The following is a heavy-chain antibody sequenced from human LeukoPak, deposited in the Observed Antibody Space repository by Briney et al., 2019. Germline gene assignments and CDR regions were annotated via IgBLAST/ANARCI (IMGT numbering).Heavy chain of an antibody. D-gene: IGHD5-18*01. CDR1: GFTVSSNY. J-gene: IGHJ4*02. V-gene: IGHV3-66*01. Sequence: GGSLRLSCAASGFTVSSNYMSWVRQAPGKGLEWVSVIYSGGSTYYADSVEGRFTISRDNSKNTLYLQMNSLRAEDTAVYYCARVSEGYSYGLDYWGQGTLVTVSS. CDR2: IYSGGST. CDR3: ARVSEGYSYGLDY.